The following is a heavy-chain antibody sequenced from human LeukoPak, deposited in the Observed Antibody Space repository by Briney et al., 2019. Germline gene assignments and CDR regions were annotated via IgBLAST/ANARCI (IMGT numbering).Heavy chain of an antibody. Sequence: GESLKSSCEASGYSFTTYWITWVRQMPRKGLEWMAIIYSGDSDTRYSPSFQGQVTISVDKSISTAYLQWSSLKASDTAIYYCAIHSYGYRHWGQGTLVTVSS. CDR1: GYSFTTYW. CDR2: IYSGDSDT. CDR3: AIHSYGYRH. J-gene: IGHJ4*02. D-gene: IGHD5-18*01. V-gene: IGHV5-51*01.